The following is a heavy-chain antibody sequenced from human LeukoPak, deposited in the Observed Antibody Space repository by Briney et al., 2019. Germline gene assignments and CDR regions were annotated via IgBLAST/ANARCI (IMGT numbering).Heavy chain of an antibody. J-gene: IGHJ4*02. CDR2: ISGSGGDI. V-gene: IGHV3-11*01. Sequence: PGGSLRLSCAASGFTFSDHYLTWIRQAPGKGLEWVSYISGSGGDIYHAGSVKGRFTISRDNARNSLYPQMNSLSADDTAVYYCARGHYGLDYWGQGTLVTVSS. CDR1: GFTFSDHY. CDR3: ARGHYGLDY. D-gene: IGHD3-16*01.